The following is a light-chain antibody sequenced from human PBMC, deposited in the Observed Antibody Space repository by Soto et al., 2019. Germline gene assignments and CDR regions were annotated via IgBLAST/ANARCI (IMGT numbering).Light chain of an antibody. CDR2: DAS. CDR3: QQYDRSST. V-gene: IGKV1-5*01. J-gene: IGKJ4*02. Sequence: DIQMTQSPATLSASVGDRVTITCRASQTINRWLAWYQQKPGKAPQVLIYDASTLESGVPSRFSGSGSGTELTLTINNLKNDDLDTYYCQQYDRSSTFGGGTKVDI. CDR1: QTINRW.